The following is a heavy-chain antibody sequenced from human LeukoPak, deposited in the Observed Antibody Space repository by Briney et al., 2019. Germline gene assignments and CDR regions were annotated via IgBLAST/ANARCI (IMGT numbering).Heavy chain of an antibody. Sequence: PSETLSLTCTVSGGSISRSTYYWGWIRQPPGKGLEWIGSMHYSGTTYYNPSLKNRVTIPIDTSKNQFSLKVSSVTAADTAVFYCARARGYSYALSFDYWGQGTLVTVSS. D-gene: IGHD5-18*01. CDR3: ARARGYSYALSFDY. J-gene: IGHJ4*02. CDR1: GGSISRSTYY. CDR2: MHYSGTT. V-gene: IGHV4-39*07.